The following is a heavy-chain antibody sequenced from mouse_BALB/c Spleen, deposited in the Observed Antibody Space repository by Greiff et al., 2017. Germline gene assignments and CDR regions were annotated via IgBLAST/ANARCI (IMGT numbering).Heavy chain of an antibody. CDR3: ARHGEGNYFDY. V-gene: IGHV5-6-2*01. CDR2: INSNGGST. Sequence: DVKLVESGGGLVKLGGSLKLSCAASGFTFSSYYMSWVRQTPEKRLELVAAINSNGGSTYYPDTVKGRFTISRDNAKNTLYLQMSSLKSEDTALYYCARHGEGNYFDYWGQGTTLTVSS. CDR1: GFTFSSYY. J-gene: IGHJ2*01.